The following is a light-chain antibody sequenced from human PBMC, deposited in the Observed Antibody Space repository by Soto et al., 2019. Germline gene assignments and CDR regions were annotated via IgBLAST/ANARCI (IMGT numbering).Light chain of an antibody. CDR1: QSVSSN. CDR3: QQYDNWPRT. CDR2: RAS. V-gene: IGKV3-15*01. J-gene: IGKJ1*01. Sequence: EIVMTQSAATLSVSPGERATLSCRASQSVSSNLAWYQQKLGQAPRLLIYRASARATGIPARSSGSGSGTEFTLTISGLQSEDFAVYYCQQYDNWPRTFGQGTKVDIK.